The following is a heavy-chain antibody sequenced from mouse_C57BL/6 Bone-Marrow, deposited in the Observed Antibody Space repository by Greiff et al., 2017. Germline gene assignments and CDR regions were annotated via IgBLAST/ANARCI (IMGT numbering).Heavy chain of an antibody. D-gene: IGHD1-1*01. CDR3: AREAYYGSSYPFPY. J-gene: IGHJ3*01. CDR2: FDPSDSYT. Sequence: QVQLQQPGAELVKPGASVKLSCKASGYTFTSYWMQWVKQRPGQGLEWIGEFDPSDSYTNYNQKFKGKATLTVDTSSSSAYMQLSSLTSEDSAVYYCAREAYYGSSYPFPYWGQGTLVTVSA. V-gene: IGHV1-50*01. CDR1: GYTFTSYW.